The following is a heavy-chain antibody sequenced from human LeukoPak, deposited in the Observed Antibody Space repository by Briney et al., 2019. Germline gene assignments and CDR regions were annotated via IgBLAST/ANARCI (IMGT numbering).Heavy chain of an antibody. J-gene: IGHJ4*02. CDR2: ISSGSSFI. CDR3: ARESSGYFY. V-gene: IGHV3-21*01. CDR1: GFTFSTYS. Sequence: AGGSLRLSCAASGFTFSTYSMNWVRQAPGKGLEWVSSISSGSSFIYYADSVKGRFTISRDNAKNSLFLQMNSLRAEDTAVYYCARESSGYFYWGQGTLVAVSS. D-gene: IGHD3-22*01.